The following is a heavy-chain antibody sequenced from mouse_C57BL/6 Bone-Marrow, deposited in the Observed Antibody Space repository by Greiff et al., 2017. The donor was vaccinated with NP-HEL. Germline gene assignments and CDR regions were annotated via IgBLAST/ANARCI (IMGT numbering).Heavy chain of an antibody. D-gene: IGHD2-2*01. V-gene: IGHV1-66*01. CDR2: IYPGSGNT. J-gene: IGHJ4*01. Sequence: QVQLKQPGAELVKPGASVKLSCKASGYTFTSYWMHWVKQRPGQGLEWIGWIYPGSGNTKYNEKFKGKATLTADTSSSTAYMQLSSLTSEDSAVYYCAFGYGGGYAMDYWGQGTSVTVSS. CDR1: GYTFTSYW. CDR3: AFGYGGGYAMDY.